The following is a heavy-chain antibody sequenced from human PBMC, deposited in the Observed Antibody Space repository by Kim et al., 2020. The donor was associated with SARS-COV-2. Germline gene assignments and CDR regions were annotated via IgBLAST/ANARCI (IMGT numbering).Heavy chain of an antibody. CDR2: ISSSSNYI. D-gene: IGHD3-22*01. J-gene: IGHJ6*01. Sequence: GYLRLSCAASGFTFSSYSMNWVRQAPGKGLEWVSSISSSSNYIYYVDSVKGRFTISRDNAQNSLYLQMNSLRAEDTAVYYCARDRNSDDTAGYYYGMDV. V-gene: IGHV3-21*01. CDR1: GFTFSSYS. CDR3: ARDRNSDDTAGYYYGMDV.